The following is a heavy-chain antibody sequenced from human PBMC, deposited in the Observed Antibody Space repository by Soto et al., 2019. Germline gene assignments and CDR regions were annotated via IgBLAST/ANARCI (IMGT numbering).Heavy chain of an antibody. V-gene: IGHV3-21*01. CDR2: SSSSSNYI. J-gene: IGHJ3*02. Sequence: PGGSLRLSCAASGFTFSSYSMNWVRQAPGKGLEWVSFSSSSSNYIYYADSVKGRFTISRDNAKNSLYLQMNTLGADDTAVYYCARDGHSSGWNPDAFDIWGQGTMATVSS. CDR3: ARDGHSSGWNPDAFDI. CDR1: GFTFSSYS. D-gene: IGHD6-19*01.